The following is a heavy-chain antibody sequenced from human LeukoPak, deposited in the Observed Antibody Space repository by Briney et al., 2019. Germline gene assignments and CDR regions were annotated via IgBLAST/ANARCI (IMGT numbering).Heavy chain of an antibody. V-gene: IGHV3-23*01. CDR1: GFTFSNYA. Sequence: GGSLRLSCAASGFTFSNYAMSWVRQAPGKGLEWVSVVSGSGYTTYYADSVKGRFTISRDNSKNTLYLQMNSLRAEDTAIYYCAIDPNWGMDYWGQGILVTVSS. J-gene: IGHJ4*02. CDR2: VSGSGYTT. D-gene: IGHD3-16*01. CDR3: AIDPNWGMDY.